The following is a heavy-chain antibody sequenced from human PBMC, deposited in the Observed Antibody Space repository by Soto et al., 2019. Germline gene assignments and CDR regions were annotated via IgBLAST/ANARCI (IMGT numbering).Heavy chain of an antibody. D-gene: IGHD6-13*01. J-gene: IGHJ4*02. CDR3: ARDQTDPGIAAAGDY. CDR2: INPSGGST. Sequence: ASVKVSCKASGYTFATYDISWVRQAPGQGLEWMGIINPSGGSTSYAQKFQGRVTMTRDTSTSTVYMELSSLRSEDTAVYYCARDQTDPGIAAAGDYWGQGTLVTVSS. CDR1: GYTFATYD. V-gene: IGHV1-46*01.